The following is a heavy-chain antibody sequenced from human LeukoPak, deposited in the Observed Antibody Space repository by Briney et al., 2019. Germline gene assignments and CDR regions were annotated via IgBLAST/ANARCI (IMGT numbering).Heavy chain of an antibody. CDR1: GFSVSSNY. CDR2: IYYNGRT. J-gene: IGHJ4*02. Sequence: GGSLRLSCAASGFSVSSNYLSWVRQAPGKGLEWVSIIYYNGRTYYADSVKGRFTISRDDSNNTVYLQMNSLRAEDTAMYYCARMPASGSRGAFDFWGQGTLVTVSS. V-gene: IGHV3-53*01. D-gene: IGHD3-10*01. CDR3: ARMPASGSRGAFDF.